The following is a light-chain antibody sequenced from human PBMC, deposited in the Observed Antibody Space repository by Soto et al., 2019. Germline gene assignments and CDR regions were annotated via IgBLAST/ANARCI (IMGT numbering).Light chain of an antibody. CDR3: TSYVGSNKLV. V-gene: IGLV2-8*01. CDR1: SSDVGGYNY. CDR2: EVS. Sequence: QSVLTQPPSASGSPGQSVTISCTGTSSDVGGYNYVTWYQQHPGKAPKLIIYEVSKRPSGVPDRFSGSKSGNTASLTVSGLQAEDEADYYCTSYVGSNKLVFGGGTKPTVL. J-gene: IGLJ2*01.